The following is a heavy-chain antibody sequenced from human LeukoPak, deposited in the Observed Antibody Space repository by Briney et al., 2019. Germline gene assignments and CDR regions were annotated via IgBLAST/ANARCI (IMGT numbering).Heavy chain of an antibody. J-gene: IGHJ4*02. D-gene: IGHD5-18*01. Sequence: SETLSLTWAVYGGSFSGYYWSWIRQPPGKGLEWIGEINHSGSTNYNPSLKSRVTISVDTSKNQFSLKLSSVTAADTAVYYCAREKERYSDYWGQGTLVTVSS. CDR2: INHSGST. CDR1: GGSFSGYY. V-gene: IGHV4-34*01. CDR3: AREKERYSDY.